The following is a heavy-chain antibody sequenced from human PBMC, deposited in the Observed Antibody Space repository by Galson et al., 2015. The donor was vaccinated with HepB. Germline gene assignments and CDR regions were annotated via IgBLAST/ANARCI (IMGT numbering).Heavy chain of an antibody. CDR1: GFTFSSYA. V-gene: IGHV3-23*01. CDR3: AKDRGTVGFLESGS. D-gene: IGHD3-3*02. Sequence: SLRLSCAASGFTFSSYAMSWVRQAPGKGLEWVSAISGSGGSTYYADSVKGRFAISRDNSKNTLYLQMNSLRAEDTAVYYCAKDRGTVGFLESGSWGQGTLVTVSS. J-gene: IGHJ5*02. CDR2: ISGSGGST.